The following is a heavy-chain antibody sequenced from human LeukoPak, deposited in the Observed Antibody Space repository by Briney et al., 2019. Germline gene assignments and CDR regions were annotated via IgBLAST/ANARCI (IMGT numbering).Heavy chain of an antibody. Sequence: GGSLRLSCAASGFNFSSYAMNWVRQAPGKGLEWVSTISSTGGSTYYADSVKGRFTISRDNPRNTLYLQMNSLRAEDTAVYYCANVRYFDWYFFDYWGQGTLVTVSS. CDR1: GFNFSSYA. CDR3: ANVRYFDWYFFDY. V-gene: IGHV3-23*01. CDR2: ISSTGGST. D-gene: IGHD3-9*01. J-gene: IGHJ4*02.